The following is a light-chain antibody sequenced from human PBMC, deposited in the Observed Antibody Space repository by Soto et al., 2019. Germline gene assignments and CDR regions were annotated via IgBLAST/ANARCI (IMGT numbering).Light chain of an antibody. J-gene: IGKJ2*01. CDR3: QQRSQWPQT. CDR1: QSISTT. CDR2: DAF. Sequence: DIVLTQSPATLSLSPGERATLSCRASQSISTTLAWYRQKLGQTPRLLIYDAFKRASGIPARFSGRGSETEFTLTISSLEPEDFALYYCQQRSQWPQTFGLGTKIEI. V-gene: IGKV3-11*01.